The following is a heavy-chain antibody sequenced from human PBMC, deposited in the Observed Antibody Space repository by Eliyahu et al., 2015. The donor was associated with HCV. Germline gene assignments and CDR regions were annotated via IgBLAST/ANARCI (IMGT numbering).Heavy chain of an antibody. CDR2: IYYSGST. CDR1: GXSIXXSSXY. CDR3: ASTGGQLGDYYGMDV. D-gene: IGHD5-18*01. V-gene: IGHV4-39*01. Sequence: QLQLQESGPGLVKPSETLSLXCTVSGXSIXXSSXYWGWIRQPPGKGLEWIGSIYYSGSTYYNPSLKSRVTISVDTSKNQFSLKLSSVTAADTAVYYCASTGGQLGDYYGMDVWGQGTTVTVSS. J-gene: IGHJ6*02.